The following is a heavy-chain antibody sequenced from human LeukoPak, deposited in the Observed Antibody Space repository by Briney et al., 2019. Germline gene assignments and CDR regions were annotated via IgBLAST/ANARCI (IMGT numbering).Heavy chain of an antibody. V-gene: IGHV5-51*01. CDR3: ARESYYYDSSGYQFDP. J-gene: IGHJ5*02. D-gene: IGHD3-22*01. CDR2: IYPGDSDT. Sequence: GESLKISCKGSGYSFTSYWIGWVRQMPGKGLEWMGIIYPGDSDTRYSPSFQGQVTISADKSISTAYLQWSSLKASDTAMYYCARESYYYDSSGYQFDPWGQGTLVTVPS. CDR1: GYSFTSYW.